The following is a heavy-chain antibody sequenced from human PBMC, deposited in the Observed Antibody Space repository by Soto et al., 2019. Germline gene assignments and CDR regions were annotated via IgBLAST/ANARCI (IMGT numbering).Heavy chain of an antibody. Sequence: QAQLVQSGTEVEKTGASVKVSCKASGYTFTSYAISWVRQAPGPGLEWMGWISANNGNTNYAQKLQGRVTMTADTSTSTAYMELRSLRSDDTAVYYCARGWGGIVVAGTRLDYWGQGTLVTVSS. V-gene: IGHV1-18*01. CDR2: ISANNGNT. CDR1: GYTFTSYA. CDR3: ARGWGGIVVAGTRLDY. D-gene: IGHD6-19*01. J-gene: IGHJ4*02.